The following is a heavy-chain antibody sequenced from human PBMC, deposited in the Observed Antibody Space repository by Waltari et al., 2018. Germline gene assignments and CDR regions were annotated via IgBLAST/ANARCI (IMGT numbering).Heavy chain of an antibody. V-gene: IGHV3-23*01. D-gene: IGHD3-16*01. CDR3: ARTPYLGGGNFDY. CDR2: ISGSGGSP. J-gene: IGHJ4*02. CDR1: GFTFSSYA. Sequence: EVQMLESGGGLVQPGGSLRLSCAASGFTFSSYAMTWVSQAPGKGLEWVSAISGSGGSPYYADSVKGRFTISRDNSKNTLYLQVSSLRAEDTAIYYCARTPYLGGGNFDYWGQGTLVTVSS.